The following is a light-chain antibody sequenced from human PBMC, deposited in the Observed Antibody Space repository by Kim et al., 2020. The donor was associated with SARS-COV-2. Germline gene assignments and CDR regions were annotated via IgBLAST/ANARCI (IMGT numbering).Light chain of an antibody. J-gene: IGLJ1*01. CDR1: SLRSYY. Sequence: AWGQTVRITCQGDSLRSYYASWYQQKPGQAPVLVIYGKNNRPSGIPDRFSGSSSGNTASLTITGGQAEDEADYYCNSRDSSGNHYVFGTGTKVTVL. CDR2: GKN. CDR3: NSRDSSGNHYV. V-gene: IGLV3-19*01.